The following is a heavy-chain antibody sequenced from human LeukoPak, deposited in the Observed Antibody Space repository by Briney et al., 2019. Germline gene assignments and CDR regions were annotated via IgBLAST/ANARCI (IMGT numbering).Heavy chain of an antibody. D-gene: IGHD6-19*01. CDR3: AKEGDSGWYGDY. J-gene: IGHJ4*02. V-gene: IGHV3-7*01. CDR2: INSDGSEG. CDR1: GFTFSGFW. Sequence: GGSLRLSCAVSGFTFSGFWMSWSRQAPGKGLEWVASINSDGSEGYYADVVKGRFTISRDNAKKTLYLQMNSLRAEATAIYYCAKEGDSGWYGDYWGQGTLVTVSS.